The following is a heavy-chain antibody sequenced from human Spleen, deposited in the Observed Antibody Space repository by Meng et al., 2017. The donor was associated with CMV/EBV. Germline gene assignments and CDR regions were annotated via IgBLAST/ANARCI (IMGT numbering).Heavy chain of an antibody. CDR2: IYWNDNK. Sequence: GLDLEWLALIYWNDNKRYSPSLKSRLSITKDTSKNQVVLTMTNMDPVDTATYYCAWRPEGWSNNWFDPWGQGTLVTVSS. D-gene: IGHD3-3*01. J-gene: IGHJ5*02. V-gene: IGHV2-5*01. CDR3: AWRPEGWSNNWFDP.